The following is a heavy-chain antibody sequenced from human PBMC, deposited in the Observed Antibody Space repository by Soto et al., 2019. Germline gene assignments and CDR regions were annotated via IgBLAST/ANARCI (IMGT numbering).Heavy chain of an antibody. CDR3: ARDHLILPAHDFFYGSDV. Sequence: DVKLVESGGGLVQPGDSLRLSCEVSGFTFSMYSMSWVRQSPGKGLEWVAKIPQDGVDGHYADSVKGRFTISRDNGKNSIYLQLNNLRAEDTAVYYCARDHLILPAHDFFYGSDVWGRGAPVTVSS. V-gene: IGHV3-7*03. CDR2: IPQDGVDG. CDR1: GFTFSMYS. D-gene: IGHD2-21*02. J-gene: IGHJ6*02.